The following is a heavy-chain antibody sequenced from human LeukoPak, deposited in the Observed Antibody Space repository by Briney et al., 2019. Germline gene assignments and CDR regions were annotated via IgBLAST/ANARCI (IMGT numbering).Heavy chain of an antibody. D-gene: IGHD6-13*01. V-gene: IGHV4-59*01. CDR2: IYYSGST. CDR3: AREPPGGSLNFDY. J-gene: IGHJ4*02. CDR1: GGSISSYY. Sequence: PSETLSLTCTVSGGSISSYYWSWIRQPPGKGLEWIGYIYYSGSTNYNPSLKSRVTLSVDTSKNQFSLKLSSVTAADTAVYYCAREPPGGSLNFDYWGQGTLVTVSS.